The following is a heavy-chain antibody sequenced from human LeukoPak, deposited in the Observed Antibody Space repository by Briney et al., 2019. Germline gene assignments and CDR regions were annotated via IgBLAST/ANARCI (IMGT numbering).Heavy chain of an antibody. Sequence: NPSETRSLTCTVSGYSISGGYYWGWIRQPPGKGLEWIGTIFQSVSTYYNPSLKSRVTTSVDTSKNQFSLKLSSVTAADTAVYYCARNNSNGFDFWSQGTLVTVSS. CDR3: ARNNSNGFDF. J-gene: IGHJ4*02. D-gene: IGHD6-19*01. V-gene: IGHV4-38-2*02. CDR2: IFQSVST. CDR1: GYSISGGYY.